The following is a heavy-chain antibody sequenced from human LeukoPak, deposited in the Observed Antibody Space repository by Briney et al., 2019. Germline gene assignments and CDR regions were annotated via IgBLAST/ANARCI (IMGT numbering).Heavy chain of an antibody. CDR1: GFTFSSYA. CDR2: ISAGGTNT. V-gene: IGHV3-23*01. D-gene: IGHD6-13*01. Sequence: GGSLSLSCAASGFTFSSYAMSWVRQAPGKGLELVSTISAGGTNTYYAGSVKGRFTISRDNSENTLYLQMNSLRAEDTAVYYCAKDVLAAAGYYFDSWGQGTLVTVYS. J-gene: IGHJ4*02. CDR3: AKDVLAAAGYYFDS.